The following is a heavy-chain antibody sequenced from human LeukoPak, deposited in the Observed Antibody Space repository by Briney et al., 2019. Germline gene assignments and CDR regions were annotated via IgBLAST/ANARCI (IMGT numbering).Heavy chain of an antibody. Sequence: GASVKVSCKASGYTFTGYYMHWVRQAPGQGLGWMGWINPNSGGTNYAQKFQGWVTMTRDTSISTAYMELSRLRSDDTAVYYCARGDPAYGSGSYYNWGFDPWGQGTLVTVSS. J-gene: IGHJ5*02. CDR3: ARGDPAYGSGSYYNWGFDP. V-gene: IGHV1-2*04. CDR1: GYTFTGYY. CDR2: INPNSGGT. D-gene: IGHD3-10*01.